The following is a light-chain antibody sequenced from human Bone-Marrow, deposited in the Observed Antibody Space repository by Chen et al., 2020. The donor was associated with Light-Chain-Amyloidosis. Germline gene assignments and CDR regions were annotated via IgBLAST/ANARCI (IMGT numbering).Light chain of an antibody. V-gene: IGKV1-39*01. Sequence: DIQMTQSPSSLSASVGDRVTITCRASQTIVTYLNWYQQRPGKPPKLLISAASNLHGGVPSRFSGSAGGTEFTLSISRLQPGGRATYDCLQTYRPPPTVGQGAKVTIK. J-gene: IGKJ1*01. CDR2: AAS. CDR3: LQTYRPPPT. CDR1: QTIVTY.